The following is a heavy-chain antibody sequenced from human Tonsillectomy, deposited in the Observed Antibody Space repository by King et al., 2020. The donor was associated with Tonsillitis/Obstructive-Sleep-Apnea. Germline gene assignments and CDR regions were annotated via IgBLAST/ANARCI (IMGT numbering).Heavy chain of an antibody. CDR1: GYTFTSYY. CDR3: FNGVDY. D-gene: IGHD2-8*01. CDR2: IYPGDSDT. V-gene: IGHV5-51*01. Sequence: QLVQSGAEVKKPGESLKISCKGSGYTFTSYYIAWVRQMSGKGLEWMGLIYPGDSDTRYSPSFQGQVTISVDNSITTAYLQWSSLKASDTATYYCFNGVDYWGQGTLVTVSS. J-gene: IGHJ4*02.